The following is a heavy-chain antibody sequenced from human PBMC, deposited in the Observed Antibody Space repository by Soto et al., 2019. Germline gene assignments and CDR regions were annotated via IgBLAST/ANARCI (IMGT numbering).Heavy chain of an antibody. V-gene: IGHV6-1*01. J-gene: IGHJ6*02. Sequence: PSQTLFRRASITGDSDSTDSAAWKWIRQSPSRGLEWLGRTYYRSKWYNDYAVSVKSRITINPDTSKNQFSLQLNSVTPEDTAVYYCARLFSLYYDFWSVSSTPDYYYYGMVVWCQGTTVNVSS. CDR1: GDSDSTDSAA. CDR2: TYYRSKWYN. CDR3: ARLFSLYYDFWSVSSTPDYYYYGMVV. D-gene: IGHD3-3*01.